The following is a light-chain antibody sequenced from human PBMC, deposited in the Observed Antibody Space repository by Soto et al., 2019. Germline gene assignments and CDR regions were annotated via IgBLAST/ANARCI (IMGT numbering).Light chain of an antibody. CDR1: SSDVGGYNY. CDR3: SSYTSTHYV. Sequence: CXGXSSDVGGYNYVSWYQQRPGKAPKLMIFEVSNRPSGVSYRFAGSKSGNTASLTISGLQAEDEADYYCSSYTSTHYVFGTGTKVTVL. J-gene: IGLJ1*01. CDR2: EVS. V-gene: IGLV2-14*01.